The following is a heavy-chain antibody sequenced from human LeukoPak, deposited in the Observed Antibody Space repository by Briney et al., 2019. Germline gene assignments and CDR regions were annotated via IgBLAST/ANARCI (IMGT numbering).Heavy chain of an antibody. J-gene: IGHJ6*02. Sequence: ASVKVSCKASGYSFTSYEINWVRQATGQGLEWMGWMNPNSGNAGYAQKFQGRVTMTRNTSKSTAYMELSSLRSEDTAVYYCARWVGATYYYYDMDVWGQGTTVNVS. CDR2: MNPNSGNA. D-gene: IGHD1-26*01. CDR3: ARWVGATYYYYDMDV. CDR1: GYSFTSYE. V-gene: IGHV1-8*01.